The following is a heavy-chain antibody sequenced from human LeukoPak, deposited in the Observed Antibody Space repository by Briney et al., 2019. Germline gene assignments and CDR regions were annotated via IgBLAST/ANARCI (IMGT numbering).Heavy chain of an antibody. CDR3: AREYYDFWSGSDPMDV. CDR1: GFTFDDYG. J-gene: IGHJ6*04. D-gene: IGHD3-3*01. CDR2: INWNGGST. V-gene: IGHV3-20*04. Sequence: GGSLRLSCAASGFTFDDYGMSWVRQAPGKGLEWVSGINWNGGSTGYADSVKGRFTISRDNAKNSLYLQMNSLRAEDTALYYCAREYYDFWSGSDPMDVWGKGTTVTVSS.